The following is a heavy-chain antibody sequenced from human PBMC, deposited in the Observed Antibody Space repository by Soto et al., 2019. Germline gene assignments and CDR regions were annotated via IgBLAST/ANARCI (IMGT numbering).Heavy chain of an antibody. Sequence: EXLKISSKSSGYXFTSYSIGWVRHMPGKGLELMGIIYPGDSDTRYSPSFQGQVTISADKSISTAYLQWSSLKASDTAMYYCARSPHYYDSSGYYRYYFDSWGQGIMVTASP. V-gene: IGHV5-51*01. CDR3: ARSPHYYDSSGYYRYYFDS. CDR1: GYXFTSYS. J-gene: IGHJ4*02. CDR2: IYPGDSDT. D-gene: IGHD3-22*01.